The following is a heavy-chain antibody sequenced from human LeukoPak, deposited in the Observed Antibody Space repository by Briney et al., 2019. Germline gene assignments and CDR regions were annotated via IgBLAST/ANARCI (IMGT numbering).Heavy chain of an antibody. V-gene: IGHV3-53*01. CDR2: LYSDGTT. D-gene: IGHD3-22*01. CDR3: AKDQPEYYYDSSGFDY. CDR1: GFTVSSCY. J-gene: IGHJ4*02. Sequence: PGSSLRLSCAASGFTVSSCYMSWVRQAPGKGLEWVSVLYSDGTTYYADSVKGRFTISRDNSKNTLYLQMNSLRAEDTAVYYCAKDQPEYYYDSSGFDYWGQGTLVTVSS.